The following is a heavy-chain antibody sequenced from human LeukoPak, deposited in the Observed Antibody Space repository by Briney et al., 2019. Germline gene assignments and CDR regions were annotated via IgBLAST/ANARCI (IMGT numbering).Heavy chain of an antibody. CDR3: AREATRYFDWLSNYYYYGMDV. J-gene: IGHJ6*02. V-gene: IGHV3-53*01. D-gene: IGHD3-9*01. CDR2: IYSGGST. CDR1: GFTVSSNY. Sequence: GGSLRLSCAASGFTVSSNYMSWVRQAPGKGLEWVSVIYSGGSTYYADSVKGRFTISRDNSKNTLYLQMNSLRAEDTAVYYCAREATRYFDWLSNYYYYGMDVWGQGTTVTVSS.